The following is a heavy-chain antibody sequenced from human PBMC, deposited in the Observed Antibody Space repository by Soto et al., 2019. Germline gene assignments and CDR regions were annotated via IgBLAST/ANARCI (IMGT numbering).Heavy chain of an antibody. CDR3: ARQVEYRYGYYDY. D-gene: IGHD5-18*01. CDR1: GYTFTSYD. J-gene: IGHJ4*02. CDR2: MNPNSGNT. Sequence: ASVKVSCKASGYTFTSYDINWVRQATGQGLEWMGWMNPNSGNTGYAQKFQGRVTMTRNTSISTAYMELSSLRSEDTAVYYCARQVEYRYGYYDYWGQGTLVTVSS. V-gene: IGHV1-8*01.